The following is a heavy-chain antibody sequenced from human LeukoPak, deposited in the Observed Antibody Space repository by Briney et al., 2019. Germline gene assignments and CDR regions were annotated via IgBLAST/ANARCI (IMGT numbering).Heavy chain of an antibody. CDR2: IKQDGSEK. D-gene: IGHD3-3*01. CDR1: GFRFSNCW. Sequence: GASLRLSCVASGFRFSNCWLTWVRQAPGKGLEWVANIKQDGSEKYYVDSVKGRFTISRDNAKNSLYLQMNSLRAEDTAVYYCARPRSYYDFWSGYPNEVGYWGQGTLVTVSS. CDR3: ARPRSYYDFWSGYPNEVGY. V-gene: IGHV3-7*01. J-gene: IGHJ4*02.